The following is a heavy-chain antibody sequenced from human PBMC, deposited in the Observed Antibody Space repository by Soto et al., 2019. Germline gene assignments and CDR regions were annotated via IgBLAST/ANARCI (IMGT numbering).Heavy chain of an antibody. CDR2: IIPIFDAT. V-gene: IGHV1-69*01. CDR3: ARDLTSVRGS. CDR1: GGTFSRHS. Sequence: QVQMVQSGAEVKKPGSSARVSCKVSGGTFSRHSISWVRQAPGQGLEWMGGIIPIFDATQYAQKFQGRLTITADESTTTFHMDLSGLSPEDTAIYYCARDLTSVRGSWGPGTLVTVS. J-gene: IGHJ4*02. D-gene: IGHD3-10*01.